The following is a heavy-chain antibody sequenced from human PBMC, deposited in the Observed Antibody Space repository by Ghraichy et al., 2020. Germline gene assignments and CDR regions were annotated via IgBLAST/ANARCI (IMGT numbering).Heavy chain of an antibody. V-gene: IGHV3-48*01. CDR2: ISSSSSTI. CDR3: ARGRPYDFWSGYHGGTDVYYYYGMDV. D-gene: IGHD3-3*01. Sequence: GGSLRLSCAASGFTFSSYSMNWVRQAPGKGLEWVSYISSSSSTIYYADSVKGRFTISRDNAKNSLYLQMNSLRAEDTAVYYCARGRPYDFWSGYHGGTDVYYYYGMDVWGQGTTVTVSS. CDR1: GFTFSSYS. J-gene: IGHJ6*02.